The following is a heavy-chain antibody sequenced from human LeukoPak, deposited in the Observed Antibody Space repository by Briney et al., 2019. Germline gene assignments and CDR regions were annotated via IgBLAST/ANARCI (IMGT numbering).Heavy chain of an antibody. D-gene: IGHD3-9*01. CDR2: IRSRADGGTA. CDR1: GFTFRDAW. V-gene: IGHV3-15*01. Sequence: GGSLRLSCAASGFTFRDAWMTWVRQAPGKGLEWVGRIRSRADGGTAEYATAVEGRFTISRDDSTNTLYLQMNSLRAEDTAVYYCAKDQRYFDWGQGTLVTVSS. J-gene: IGHJ4*02. CDR3: AKDQRYFD.